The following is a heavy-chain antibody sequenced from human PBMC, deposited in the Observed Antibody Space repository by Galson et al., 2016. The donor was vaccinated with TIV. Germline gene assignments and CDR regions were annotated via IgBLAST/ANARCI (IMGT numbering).Heavy chain of an antibody. Sequence: SLRLSCAASSFTLSSYSMNWVHQAPGKGLEWLAYISRTSGTIYYADSVKGRFTISRDNAENSLFLQMNSLRVEDTAIYYCARDLLEIPGEGYLDSWGQGTLVTVSS. V-gene: IGHV3-48*04. CDR2: ISRTSGTI. D-gene: IGHD1-1*01. J-gene: IGHJ4*02. CDR1: SFTLSSYS. CDR3: ARDLLEIPGEGYLDS.